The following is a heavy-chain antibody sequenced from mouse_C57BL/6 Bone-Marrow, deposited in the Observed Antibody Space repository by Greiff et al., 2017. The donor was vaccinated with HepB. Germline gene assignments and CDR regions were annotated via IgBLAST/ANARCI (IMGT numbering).Heavy chain of an antibody. CDR2: ISSGGSYT. D-gene: IGHD2-3*01. CDR3: ASPDGSYDY. Sequence: EVMLVESGGDLVKPGGSLKLSCAASGFTFSSYGMSWVRQTPDKRLEWVATISSGGSYTYYPDSVKGRFTISRDNAKNTLYLQMSSLKSEDTAMYYCASPDGSYDYWGRGTTLTVSA. V-gene: IGHV5-6*01. J-gene: IGHJ2*01. CDR1: GFTFSSYG.